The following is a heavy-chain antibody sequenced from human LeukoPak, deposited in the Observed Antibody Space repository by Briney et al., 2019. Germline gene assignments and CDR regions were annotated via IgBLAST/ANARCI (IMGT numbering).Heavy chain of an antibody. Sequence: ESLKISCKGSGYSFTSYWISWVRQVPVKGLEWIGRIEPSDSYTNYSPSFQGHVTISADKSITNAYLQWSSLKASEAAMYYCGRHIVGAGTGLLGGIDYWGQGTLVTVSS. CDR2: IEPSDSYT. J-gene: IGHJ4*02. CDR1: GYSFTSYW. CDR3: GRHIVGAGTGLLGGIDY. V-gene: IGHV5-10-1*01. D-gene: IGHD6-13*01.